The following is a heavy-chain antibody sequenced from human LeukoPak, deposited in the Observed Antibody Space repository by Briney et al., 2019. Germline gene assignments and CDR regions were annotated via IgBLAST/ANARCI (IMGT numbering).Heavy chain of an antibody. J-gene: IGHJ4*02. Sequence: GASVKVSCKASGGTFSSYAISWVRQAPGQGLEWMGGIIPIFGTANYAQKFQGRVTITTDESTSTAYMELSSLRAEDTAVYYCARVGIAAAGTWYYFDYWGQGILVTVSS. V-gene: IGHV1-69*05. CDR3: ARVGIAAAGTWYYFDY. CDR2: IIPIFGTA. CDR1: GGTFSSYA. D-gene: IGHD6-13*01.